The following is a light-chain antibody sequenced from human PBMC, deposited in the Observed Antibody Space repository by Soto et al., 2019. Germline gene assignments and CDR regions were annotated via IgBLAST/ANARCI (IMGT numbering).Light chain of an antibody. Sequence: IVLTQSPATLSLSPGERATVSCRASENISRYLAWYQHKPGQAPRLLISDTSNRASGIPARFTGSGSGTDFTLTISSLEPEDFAVYYCQQRYDWPVTFGPGTKLEIK. J-gene: IGKJ3*01. CDR2: DTS. CDR3: QQRYDWPVT. V-gene: IGKV3-11*01. CDR1: ENISRY.